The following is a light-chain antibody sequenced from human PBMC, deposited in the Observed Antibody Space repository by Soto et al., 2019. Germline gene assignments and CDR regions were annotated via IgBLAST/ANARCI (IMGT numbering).Light chain of an antibody. V-gene: IGLV1-47*02. Sequence: QSVLTQPPSASGTPGQRVTMSCSGSGSNIGPNYVYWFQQFPGTAPKLLIYNNDQRPSGVPDRFSGSKSGTSASLGISGLRSEDEDDYYCAAWDDSLSGRVFGGGTKVTVL. CDR2: NND. J-gene: IGLJ3*02. CDR3: AAWDDSLSGRV. CDR1: GSNIGPNY.